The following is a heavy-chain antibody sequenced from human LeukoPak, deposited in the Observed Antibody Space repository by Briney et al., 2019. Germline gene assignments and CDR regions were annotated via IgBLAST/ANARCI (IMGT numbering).Heavy chain of an antibody. CDR3: TRDQTPYY. CDR2: IASETYGGTA. Sequence: GRSLRLSCTASGFTFGDYAMTWVRQAPGKGLEWVGFIASETYGGTAEYAASVKGRFTISRDDSKSIAYLQMNSLKIEDTAVYYCTRDQTPYYWGQGTLVTVSS. J-gene: IGHJ4*02. CDR1: GFTFGDYA. V-gene: IGHV3-49*04.